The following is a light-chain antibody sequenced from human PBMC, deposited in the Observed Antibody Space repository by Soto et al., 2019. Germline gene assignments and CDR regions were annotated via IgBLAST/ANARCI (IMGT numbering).Light chain of an antibody. V-gene: IGKV1-5*03. CDR2: GAS. CDR1: ESISTW. CDR3: QQYSRLWS. Sequence: DIQMTQSPSSLSASVGDRVTITCRASESISTWLAWYQQKPGKAPKLLIYGASSLESGVPPRFSGDGSGTESTLTISSLQRDDFGIYYCQQYSRLWSLGQGTKVDIK. J-gene: IGKJ1*01.